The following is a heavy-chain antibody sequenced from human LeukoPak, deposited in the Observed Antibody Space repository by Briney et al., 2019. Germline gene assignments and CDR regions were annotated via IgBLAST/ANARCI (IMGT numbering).Heavy chain of an antibody. CDR1: GFTFSGCA. V-gene: IGHV3-23*01. J-gene: IGHJ4*02. CDR3: AKPLRCFDWFTLVY. CDR2: IIGSGSGT. D-gene: IGHD3-9*01. Sequence: GGSLRLSCAASGFTFSGCAMSWVRQAPGKGLEWVSGIIGSGSGTYYAASVKGRFTISRDNSKNILYLQMNSLRAQDTAVYYCAKPLRCFDWFTLVYWGQGPVVTVSS.